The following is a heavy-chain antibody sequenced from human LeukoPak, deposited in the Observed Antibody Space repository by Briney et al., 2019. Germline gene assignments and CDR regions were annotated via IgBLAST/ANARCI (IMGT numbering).Heavy chain of an antibody. D-gene: IGHD2-15*01. CDR3: ARDLGVVVVVAARGYAFDI. Sequence: PGGSLRLSCAASGFTFSSYSMNWVRQAPGKGLEWVSSISSSSSYIYYADSVKGRFTISRDNAKNSLYLQMNSLRAEDTAVYYCARDLGVVVVVAARGYAFDIWGQGTMVTVSS. CDR1: GFTFSSYS. CDR2: ISSSSSYI. V-gene: IGHV3-21*01. J-gene: IGHJ3*02.